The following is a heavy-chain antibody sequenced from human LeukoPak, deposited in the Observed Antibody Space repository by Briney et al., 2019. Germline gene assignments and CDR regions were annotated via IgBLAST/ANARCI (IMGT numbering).Heavy chain of an antibody. D-gene: IGHD3-3*01. CDR3: ARASETYPYNYFDP. CDR1: GGSISSGGYY. Sequence: SQTLSLTCTVSGGSISSGGYYWSWIRQHPGKGLEWIGYIYYSGSTYYNPSLKSRVTISVDTSKNQFSLKLSSVTAADTAIYYCARASETYPYNYFDPWGRGALVTVSS. V-gene: IGHV4-31*03. J-gene: IGHJ5*02. CDR2: IYYSGST.